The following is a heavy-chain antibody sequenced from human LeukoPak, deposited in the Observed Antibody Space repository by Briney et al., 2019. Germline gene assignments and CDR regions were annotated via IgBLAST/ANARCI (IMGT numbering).Heavy chain of an antibody. CDR2: ISSSSSYI. CDR3: ARRRDGYNCFDY. Sequence: GGSLRLSCAASGFTFSSYSMNWVRQAPGKGLEWVSSISSSSSYIYYADSVKGRFTISRDNAKNSLYLPMNSLRAEDTAVYYCARRRDGYNCFDYWGQGTLVTVSS. D-gene: IGHD5-24*01. CDR1: GFTFSSYS. J-gene: IGHJ4*02. V-gene: IGHV3-21*01.